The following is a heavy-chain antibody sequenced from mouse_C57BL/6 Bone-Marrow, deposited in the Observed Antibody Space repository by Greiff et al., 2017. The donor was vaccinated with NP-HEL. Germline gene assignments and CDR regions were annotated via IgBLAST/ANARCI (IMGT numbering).Heavy chain of an antibody. CDR1: GFTFSSYA. J-gene: IGHJ3*01. CDR2: ISSGGDYI. Sequence: EVHLVESGEGLVKPGGSLKLSCAASGFTFSSYAMSWVRQTPEKRLEWVAYISSGGDYIYYADTVKGRFTISRDNARNTLYLQMSSLKSEDTAMYYCTREEVYYSNPAWFAYWGQGTLVTVSA. V-gene: IGHV5-9-1*02. D-gene: IGHD2-5*01. CDR3: TREEVYYSNPAWFAY.